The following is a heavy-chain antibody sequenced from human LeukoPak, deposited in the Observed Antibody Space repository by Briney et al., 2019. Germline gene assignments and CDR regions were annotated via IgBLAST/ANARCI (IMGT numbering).Heavy chain of an antibody. Sequence: PGGSLRLSCAASGFTFSSYSMNWVRQAPGKGLEWVANIKQDGSEKYYVDSVKGRFTISRDNAKNSLYLQMNSLRAEDTAVYYCARAIGSYFGWDAGVGAFDIWGQGTMVTVSS. CDR3: ARAIGSYFGWDAGVGAFDI. V-gene: IGHV3-7*01. D-gene: IGHD1-26*01. CDR1: GFTFSSYS. CDR2: IKQDGSEK. J-gene: IGHJ3*02.